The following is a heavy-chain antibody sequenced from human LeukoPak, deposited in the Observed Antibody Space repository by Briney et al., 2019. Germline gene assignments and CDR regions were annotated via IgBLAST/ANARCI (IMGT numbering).Heavy chain of an antibody. CDR1: GGSFRGYY. Sequence: SETLSLTCAVYGGSFRGYYWSWIRQPPGKGLEWIGEINHSGSTNYNPSLKSRVTISVDTSKNQFSLKLSSVTAADTAVYYCARGKMRKDYWGQGTLVTVSS. CDR3: ARGKMRKDY. J-gene: IGHJ4*02. V-gene: IGHV4-34*01. D-gene: IGHD5-24*01. CDR2: INHSGST.